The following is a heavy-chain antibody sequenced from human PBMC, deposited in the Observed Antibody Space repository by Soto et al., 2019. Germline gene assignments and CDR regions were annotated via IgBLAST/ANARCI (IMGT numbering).Heavy chain of an antibody. CDR1: GYTFTSYA. CDR2: INAGNGNT. Sequence: ASVKVSCKASGYTFTSYAMHWVRQAPGQRLEWMGWINAGNGNTKYSQKFQGRVTITRDTSASTAYMELSSLRSEGTAVYYCASRYDSSHRDAFNIWGQGTMVTVSS. V-gene: IGHV1-3*01. J-gene: IGHJ3*02. D-gene: IGHD3-22*01. CDR3: ASRYDSSHRDAFNI.